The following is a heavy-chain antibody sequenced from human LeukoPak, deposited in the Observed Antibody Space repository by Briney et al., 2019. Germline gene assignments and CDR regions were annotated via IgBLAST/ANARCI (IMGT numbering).Heavy chain of an antibody. CDR3: ARGVSYYYYYYGMDV. CDR1: GFTFSSYA. Sequence: GGSLRLSCAASGFTFSSYAMHWVRQAPGKGLEWVAVLSHDGSNKYYADSVKGRFTISRDNSKNTLYLQMNSLRAEDTAVYYCARGVSYYYYYYGMDVWGQGTTVTVSS. D-gene: IGHD2-8*01. CDR2: LSHDGSNK. V-gene: IGHV3-30-3*01. J-gene: IGHJ6*02.